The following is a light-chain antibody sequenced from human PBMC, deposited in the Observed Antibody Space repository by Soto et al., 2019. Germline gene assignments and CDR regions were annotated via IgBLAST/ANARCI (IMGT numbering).Light chain of an antibody. CDR2: AAX. CDR1: QGISSY. V-gene: IGKV1-8*01. J-gene: IGKJ1*01. CDR3: QQYYSYPRA. Sequence: AIRMTQSPSSFSASTGDRVTITCGASQGISSYLAWYQQKPGKAPKLLXXAAXTLRSGVPSRFSGSGSGTDLPLTISCLQSEDFATYYCQQYYSYPRAFGKGTKVDIK.